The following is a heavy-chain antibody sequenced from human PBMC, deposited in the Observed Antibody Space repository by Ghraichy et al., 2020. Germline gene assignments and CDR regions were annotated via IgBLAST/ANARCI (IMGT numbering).Heavy chain of an antibody. CDR3: ARGPDSSSWYYFDY. V-gene: IGHV4-34*01. Sequence: SETLSLTCAVYGGSFSGYYWSWIRQPPGKGLEWIGEINHSGSTNYNPSLKSRVTISVDTSKNQFSLKLRSVTAADTAVYYCARGPDSSSWYYFDYWGQGTLVTVSS. CDR1: GGSFSGYY. D-gene: IGHD6-13*01. CDR2: INHSGST. J-gene: IGHJ4*02.